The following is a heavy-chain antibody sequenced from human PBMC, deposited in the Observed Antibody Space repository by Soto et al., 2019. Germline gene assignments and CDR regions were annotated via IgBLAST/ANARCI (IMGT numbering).Heavy chain of an antibody. CDR1: GFTFSRFE. CDR3: TRAAWFPYLSFY. V-gene: IGHV3-48*03. J-gene: IGHJ4*02. CDR2: ISSSGSTA. D-gene: IGHD3-10*01. Sequence: EVQLVESGGGLVQPGGSLRLSCAASGFTFSRFELPWVRQAPGKGLEWISYISSSGSTAYYASSVEGRFTISRDNANHSVYLQMDSLRAEDTALYYCTRAAWFPYLSFYWGQGALVTVSS.